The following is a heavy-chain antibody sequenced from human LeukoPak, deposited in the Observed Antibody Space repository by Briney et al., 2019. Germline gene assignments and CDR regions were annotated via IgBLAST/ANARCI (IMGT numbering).Heavy chain of an antibody. CDR1: GGSISSYY. D-gene: IGHD2-2*01. V-gene: IGHV4-59*01. CDR2: IYYSGST. Sequence: SETLSLTCTVSGGSISSYYWSWIRQPPGKGLEWIGYIYYSGSTNYNPSLKSRVTISVDTSKNQFSLKLSSVTAADTAVYYCARGPDIVVSRGYYYYYMDVWGKGTTVTVSS. CDR3: ARGPDIVVSRGYYYYYMDV. J-gene: IGHJ6*03.